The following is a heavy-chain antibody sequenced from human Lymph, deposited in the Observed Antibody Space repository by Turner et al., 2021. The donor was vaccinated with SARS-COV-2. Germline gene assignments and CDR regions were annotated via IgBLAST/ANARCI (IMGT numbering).Heavy chain of an antibody. CDR3: ARDLYYYGMDV. CDR1: GLTVSSNY. Sequence: EVQLVESGGGLIQPGRSLRLACAASGLTVSSNYMSWVRQAPGEGLEWVSLIYSGGSTYYADSVKGRFTISRDNSKNTLYLQMNSLRAEDTAVYYCARDLYYYGMDVWGQGTTVTVSS. V-gene: IGHV3-53*01. CDR2: IYSGGST. J-gene: IGHJ6*02.